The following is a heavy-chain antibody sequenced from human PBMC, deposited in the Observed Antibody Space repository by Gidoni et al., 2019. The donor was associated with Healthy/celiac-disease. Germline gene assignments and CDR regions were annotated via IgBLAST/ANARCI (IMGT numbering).Heavy chain of an antibody. Sequence: EVQLLESGGGLVQPGGSLRLSCAASGFTFCSYAMSWVRQAPGKGLEWVSAISGSGGSTYYADSVKGRFTISRDNSKNTLYLQMNSLRAEDTAVYYCAKQGSRIVVVTAHFDYWGQGTLVTVSS. CDR1: GFTFCSYA. V-gene: IGHV3-23*01. D-gene: IGHD2-21*02. J-gene: IGHJ4*02. CDR2: ISGSGGST. CDR3: AKQGSRIVVVTAHFDY.